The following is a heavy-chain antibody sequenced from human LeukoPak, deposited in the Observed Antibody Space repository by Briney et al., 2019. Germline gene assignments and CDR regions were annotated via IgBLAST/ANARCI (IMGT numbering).Heavy chain of an antibody. Sequence: GESLKISCKGSGYSSISYWIGWVRQMPGKGLEWMGIIYPGDSDTRYSPSFQGQVSISVDKSINTAYVQWSSLKASDTAMYYCARLPYSSGWYRTLDYWGQGTLVTVSS. CDR3: ARLPYSSGWYRTLDY. J-gene: IGHJ4*02. CDR2: IYPGDSDT. V-gene: IGHV5-51*01. D-gene: IGHD6-19*01. CDR1: GYSSISYW.